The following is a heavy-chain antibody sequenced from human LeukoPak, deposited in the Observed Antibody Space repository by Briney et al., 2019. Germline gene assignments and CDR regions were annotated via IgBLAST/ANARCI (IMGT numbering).Heavy chain of an antibody. CDR2: IHTSGSI. CDR1: GGSISSGSYY. D-gene: IGHD1-26*01. V-gene: IGHV4-61*02. J-gene: IGHJ4*02. Sequence: PSQTLSLTCTVSGGSISSGSYYWSWIRQPAGKGLGWIGRIHTSGSINYNPSLKSRVTMSLDTSKNQFSLKLSSVTAADTAVYYCASELVGATGGVDYRGQGTLVTVSS. CDR3: ASELVGATGGVDY.